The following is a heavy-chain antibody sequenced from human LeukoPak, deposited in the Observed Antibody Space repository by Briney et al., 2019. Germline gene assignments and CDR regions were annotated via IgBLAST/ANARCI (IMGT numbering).Heavy chain of an antibody. V-gene: IGHV4-34*01. CDR2: INHSGST. Sequence: GSLRLSCAASGFTFSSYAMSWIRQPPGKGLEWIGEINHSGSTNYNPSLKSRVTISVDTSKNQFSLKLSSVTAADTAVYYCARGEPITIFGVVTNDDYWGQGTLVTVSS. CDR1: GFTFSSYA. CDR3: ARGEPITIFGVVTNDDY. D-gene: IGHD3-3*01. J-gene: IGHJ4*02.